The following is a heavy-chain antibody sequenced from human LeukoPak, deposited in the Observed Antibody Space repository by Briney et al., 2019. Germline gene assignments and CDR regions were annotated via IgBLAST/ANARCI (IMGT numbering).Heavy chain of an antibody. V-gene: IGHV1-24*01. J-gene: IGHJ3*02. CDR3: AAGDLRWYAFDI. CDR2: FDPEDGET. D-gene: IGHD4-23*01. Sequence: ASVKVSCKVSGYTLTELSMRWVRPAPGKGLEWMGRFDPEDGETINAQKLQGRVTTTQDTSTDTAYMEMSRRRSEDTAVYYCAAGDLRWYAFDIWGQGTMVTVSS. CDR1: GYTLTELS.